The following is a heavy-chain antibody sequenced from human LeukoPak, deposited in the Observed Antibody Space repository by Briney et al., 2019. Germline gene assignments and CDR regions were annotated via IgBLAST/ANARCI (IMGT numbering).Heavy chain of an antibody. Sequence: SETLSLTCTLSGGSISHYYWSWIRQPAGRGMEWIGRIYTSGRTNYKPSLKSRVTMSIDTSKDQFSLNVTSVTAADTAMYFCARERGTIVVSSGPTWFDAWGQGILVIVSS. CDR3: ARERGTIVVSSGPTWFDA. V-gene: IGHV4-4*07. CDR2: IYTSGRT. J-gene: IGHJ5*02. D-gene: IGHD2-15*01. CDR1: GGSISHYY.